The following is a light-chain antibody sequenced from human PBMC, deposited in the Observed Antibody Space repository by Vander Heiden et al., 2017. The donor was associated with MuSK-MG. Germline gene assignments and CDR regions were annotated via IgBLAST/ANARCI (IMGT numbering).Light chain of an antibody. J-gene: IGLJ2*01. CDR1: YSNIGINY. Sequence: QSVFTQPPSVSAAPGQTVTISCSGSYSNIGINYVSWYQQQPRTPPKLLICGNKKRASGIPDRFSGSKAGASAALGSTGLQTGDEADYYCGTWDNSLSVLVFGGGTKLT. CDR2: GNK. CDR3: GTWDNSLSVLV. V-gene: IGLV1-51*01.